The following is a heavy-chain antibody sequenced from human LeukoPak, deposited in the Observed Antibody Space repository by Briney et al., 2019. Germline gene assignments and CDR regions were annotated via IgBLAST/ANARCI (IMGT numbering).Heavy chain of an antibody. CDR3: ARQVYSGGWYGPFDY. V-gene: IGHV4-39*01. CDR2: LSYRRDT. CDR1: GGSISSSTYY. Sequence: SETLSLTCTVSGGSISSSTYYLGWFRQPPGKGLEWIGSLSYRRDTYYNPSLRSRLTISVDTSESHFSLNLTSLAAADTAVYYCARQVYSGGWYGPFDYWGQGTLVTVSS. J-gene: IGHJ4*02. D-gene: IGHD6-19*01.